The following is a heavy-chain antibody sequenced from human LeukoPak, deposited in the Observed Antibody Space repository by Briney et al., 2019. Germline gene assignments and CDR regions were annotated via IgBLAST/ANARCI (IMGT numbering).Heavy chain of an antibody. V-gene: IGHV3-11*01. Sequence: GGSLRLSCAASGFIFSDYYMSWIRQAPGKGLEWVSYISSSGSTIYYADSVKGRFTISRDNAKNSLYVQMNSLRAEDTAVYYCARGDNSENWFDPWGQGTLVTVSS. J-gene: IGHJ5*02. CDR1: GFIFSDYY. CDR2: ISSSGSTI. D-gene: IGHD1-14*01. CDR3: ARGDNSENWFDP.